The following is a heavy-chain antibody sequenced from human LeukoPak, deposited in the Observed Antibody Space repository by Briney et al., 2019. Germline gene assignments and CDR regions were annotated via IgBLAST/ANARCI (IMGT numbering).Heavy chain of an antibody. D-gene: IGHD3-22*01. J-gene: IGHJ3*02. CDR2: TYTGGNS. Sequence: GGSLRLSCAASGFTVSSTHMVWVRQAPGKGLEWVSVTYTGGNSYYAGSVKGRFIISRDTSKNTLYLQMNSLRAEDSALYYCARGGRGSAAVVAPRSFDIWGQGTMDTVSS. V-gene: IGHV3-53*01. CDR3: ARGGRGSAAVVAPRSFDI. CDR1: GFTVSSTH.